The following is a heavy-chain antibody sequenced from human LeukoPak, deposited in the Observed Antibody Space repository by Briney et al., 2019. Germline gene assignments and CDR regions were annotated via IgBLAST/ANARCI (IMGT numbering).Heavy chain of an antibody. CDR1: GYTFTSYG. Sequence: GASVKVSCKASGYTFTSYGISWVRQAPGQGLEWMGIINPSGGSTSYAQKFQGRVTMTRDTSTSTVYMELSSLRSEDTAVYYCAREGAAAGTLDYYYGMDVWGQGTTVTVSS. CDR2: INPSGGST. CDR3: AREGAAAGTLDYYYGMDV. D-gene: IGHD6-13*01. J-gene: IGHJ6*02. V-gene: IGHV1-46*01.